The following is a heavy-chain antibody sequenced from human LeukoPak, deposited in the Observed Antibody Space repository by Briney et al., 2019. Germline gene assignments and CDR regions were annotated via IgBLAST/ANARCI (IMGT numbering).Heavy chain of an antibody. D-gene: IGHD1-26*01. Sequence: ASVKVSCKASGYTFTSYYMHWVRQAPGQGLEWMGIINPSGGSTSYAQKFQGRVTMTRDTSTSTVYMELSSLRSEDTAVYYCARETSGSHYGSYFDYWGQGTLVTVSS. V-gene: IGHV1-46*01. CDR2: INPSGGST. J-gene: IGHJ4*02. CDR3: ARETSGSHYGSYFDY. CDR1: GYTFTSYY.